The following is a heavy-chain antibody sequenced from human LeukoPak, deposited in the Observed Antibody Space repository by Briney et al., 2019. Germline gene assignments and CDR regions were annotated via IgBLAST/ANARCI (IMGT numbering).Heavy chain of an antibody. V-gene: IGHV4-59*01. CDR2: IYYSGST. CDR1: GGSISSYY. CDR3: ARGWASSWYYFDF. J-gene: IGHJ4*02. D-gene: IGHD2-2*01. Sequence: SETLSLTCTVSGGSISSYYWSWIRQPPGKGLEWIGYIYYSGSTNYNPSLKSRVTISVDTSKNQFSLKLSSVTAADTAVYYCARGWASSWYYFDFWGQGTLVTVSS.